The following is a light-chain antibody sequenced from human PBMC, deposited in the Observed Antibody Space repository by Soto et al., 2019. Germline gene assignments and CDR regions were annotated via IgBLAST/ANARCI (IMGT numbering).Light chain of an antibody. V-gene: IGLV3-1*01. CDR3: QAWDSSTVV. CDR2: QDT. CDR1: QLGDKY. J-gene: IGLJ2*01. Sequence: SYELTQPPSVSVSPGQTASIACSGDQLGDKYACWYQQKPGQSPVLVIYQDTKRPSGIPERFSGSNSGNTATLTISETQAMDEADYYCQAWDSSTVVFGGGTQLTVL.